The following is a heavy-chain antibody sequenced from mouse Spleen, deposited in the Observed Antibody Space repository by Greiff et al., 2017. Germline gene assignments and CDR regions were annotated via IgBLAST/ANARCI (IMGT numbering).Heavy chain of an antibody. CDR3: ARDLYPGPY. CDR2: INSNGGST. J-gene: IGHJ3*01. Sequence: EVQRVESGGGLVQPGGSLKLSCAASGFTFSSYGMSWVRQTPDKRLELVATINSNGGSTYYPDSVKGRFTISRDNAKNTLYLQMSSRKSEDTAMYYCARDLYPGPYWGQGTLVTVSA. CDR1: GFTFSSYG. D-gene: IGHD2-12*01. V-gene: IGHV5-6-3*01.